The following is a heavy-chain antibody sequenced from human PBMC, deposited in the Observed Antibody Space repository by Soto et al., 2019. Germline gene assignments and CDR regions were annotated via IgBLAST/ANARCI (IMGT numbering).Heavy chain of an antibody. CDR1: GFTFSSYA. J-gene: IGHJ3*01. CDR3: SKDATDYGGDGPGLFDF. CDR2: ISGSGGST. D-gene: IGHD2-21*02. V-gene: IGHV3-23*01. Sequence: GGSLRLSCAASGFTFSSYAMSWVRQAPGKGLEWVSAISGSGGSTYYADSEKGRITITRDNSKNTLNLQMNSLRAEDTAVYYFSKDATDYGGDGPGLFDFWVQGTMVTVSS.